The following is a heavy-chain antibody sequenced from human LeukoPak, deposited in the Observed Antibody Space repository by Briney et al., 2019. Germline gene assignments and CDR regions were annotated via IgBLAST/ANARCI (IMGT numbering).Heavy chain of an antibody. CDR2: IIPIFGTA. CDR1: GGTFSNYA. V-gene: IGHV1-69*05. CDR3: ARGDGYGYNWFDS. D-gene: IGHD5-24*01. Sequence: SVKVSCKAFGGTFSNYAISWVRQAPGQGLEWMGRIIPIFGTANYAQKFQGRVTITTDESASTAYMELSNLRSEDTAVYYCARGDGYGYNWFDSWGQGTLVTASS. J-gene: IGHJ5*01.